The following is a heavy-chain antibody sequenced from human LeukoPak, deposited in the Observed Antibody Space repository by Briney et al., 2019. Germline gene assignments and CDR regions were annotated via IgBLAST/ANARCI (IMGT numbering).Heavy chain of an antibody. Sequence: SETLSLTCTVSGGSISSYYWSWIRQPPGKGLEWIGYNYYSGSTKSNPSLKSRVTISVDTSKNQFSLKLSSVTAADTAVYYCARLVGVATSNNWFDPWGQGTLVAVSS. V-gene: IGHV4-59*08. D-gene: IGHD5-12*01. CDR1: GGSISSYY. J-gene: IGHJ5*02. CDR3: ARLVGVATSNNWFDP. CDR2: NYYSGST.